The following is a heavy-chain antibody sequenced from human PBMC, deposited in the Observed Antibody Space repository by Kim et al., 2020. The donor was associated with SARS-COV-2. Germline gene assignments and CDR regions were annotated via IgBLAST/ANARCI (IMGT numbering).Heavy chain of an antibody. CDR2: ISTYNGKT. Sequence: ASVKVSCKASGYTFASYSIIWVRQAPGQRLEWMGWISTYNGKTNYPQKFQGRVTMTTDTSTSTAYMELRSLRSDDTAVYYCARGTWVLGYCSGGSCYSDYFDYWGQGTLVTVSS. CDR3: ARGTWVLGYCSGGSCYSDYFDY. CDR1: GYTFASYS. J-gene: IGHJ4*02. D-gene: IGHD2-15*01. V-gene: IGHV1-18*01.